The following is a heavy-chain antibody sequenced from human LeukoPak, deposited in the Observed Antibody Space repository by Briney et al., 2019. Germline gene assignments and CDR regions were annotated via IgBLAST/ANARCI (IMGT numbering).Heavy chain of an antibody. J-gene: IGHJ4*02. V-gene: IGHV1-69*13. CDR2: IIPIFGTA. CDR3: ASGQDYYDSSGYYYLDY. Sequence: GASVTVSCKASGGTFSSYAISWVRQAPGQGLEWMGGIIPIFGTANYAQKFQGRVTITADESTSTAYMQLSSLRSEDTAVYYCASGQDYYDSSGYYYLDYWGQGTLVTVSS. D-gene: IGHD3-22*01. CDR1: GGTFSSYA.